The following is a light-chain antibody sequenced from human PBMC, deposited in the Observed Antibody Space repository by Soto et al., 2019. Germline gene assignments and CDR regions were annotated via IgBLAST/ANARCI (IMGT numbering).Light chain of an antibody. CDR2: GAS. J-gene: IGKJ4*01. Sequence: EIVMTQSPATLSVSPGERATLSCRASQSISNNLAWYQQKPGQAPRLLIYGASTRATGIPASFSGSGSGTEFTLTISSLQSEYFAVYSCQHYNDRPLTFGGGTKVEIK. V-gene: IGKV3-15*01. CDR3: QHYNDRPLT. CDR1: QSISNN.